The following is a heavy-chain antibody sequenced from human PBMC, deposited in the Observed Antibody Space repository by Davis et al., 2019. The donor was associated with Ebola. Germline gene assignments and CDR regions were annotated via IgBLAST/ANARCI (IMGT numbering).Heavy chain of an antibody. J-gene: IGHJ3*02. Sequence: GESLKISCAASAFSFSSYSMNWVRQAPGKGLEWVSYISTGSSPIYYADPVKGRFTISRDNAKNSLYLQMNSRRNEDTAVYYCARDQGAIAARPSAFDMWGQGTMVTVSS. D-gene: IGHD6-6*01. CDR2: ISTGSSPI. CDR1: AFSFSSYS. V-gene: IGHV3-48*02. CDR3: ARDQGAIAARPSAFDM.